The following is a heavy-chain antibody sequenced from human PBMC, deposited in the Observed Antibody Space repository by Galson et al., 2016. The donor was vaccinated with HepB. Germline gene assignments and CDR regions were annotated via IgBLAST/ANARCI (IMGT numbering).Heavy chain of an antibody. CDR3: ARDVSGWFNY. CDR1: GGSISSSNW. D-gene: IGHD6-19*01. Sequence: SETLSLTCAVSGGSISSSNWWSWVRQPPEKGLEWIGEIYHSGVANYNPSLRSRAAMSVDKSKNQFSLRLSSVTAADTAVYYCARDVSGWFNYWGQGTLVTVSS. V-gene: IGHV4-4*02. J-gene: IGHJ4*02. CDR2: IYHSGVA.